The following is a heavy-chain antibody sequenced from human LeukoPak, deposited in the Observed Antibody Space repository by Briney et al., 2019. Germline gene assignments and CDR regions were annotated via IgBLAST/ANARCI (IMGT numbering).Heavy chain of an antibody. CDR1: GFTFNSYS. CDR3: ARDRGYSGYDLYYFDY. J-gene: IGHJ4*02. Sequence: GGSLRLSRAASGFTFNSYSMNWVRQAPGKGREWVSSISSSSSYIYYADSVKGRFTISRDNGKNSLYLQMNSLRAEDTAVYYCARDRGYSGYDLYYFDYWGQGTLVTVSS. CDR2: ISSSSSYI. D-gene: IGHD5-12*01. V-gene: IGHV3-21*01.